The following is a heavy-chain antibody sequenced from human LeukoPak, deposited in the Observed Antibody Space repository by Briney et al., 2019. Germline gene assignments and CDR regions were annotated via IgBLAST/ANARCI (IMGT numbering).Heavy chain of an antibody. CDR3: ARTKPWPNNDVFDM. CDR2: SGTVGDT. CDR1: GFTFSRYD. Sequence: QSGGSLRLSCAASGFTFSRYDMHWVRQITGKGLEWLSNSGTVGDTYYPDSVKGRFTTSRENAKNSVYPQMDSLRVGDTAVYYCARTKPWPNNDVFDMWGQGTLVIVSS. J-gene: IGHJ3*02. D-gene: IGHD6-19*01. V-gene: IGHV3-13*01.